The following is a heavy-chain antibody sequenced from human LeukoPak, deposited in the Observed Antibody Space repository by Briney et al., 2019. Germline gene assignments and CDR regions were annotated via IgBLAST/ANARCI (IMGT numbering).Heavy chain of an antibody. CDR3: ARGLLGFMRSDYSNYWDNWFDP. CDR2: MNPNSGNT. CDR1: GYTFTSYG. J-gene: IGHJ5*02. Sequence: ASVTVSCKASGYTFTSYGISWVRQAPGQGLEWMGWMNPNSGNTGYAQRFQGRVTMTRNTFISTAYMELSSLRSEDTAVYYCARGLLGFMRSDYSNYWDNWFDPWGQGTLVTVSS. D-gene: IGHD4-11*01. V-gene: IGHV1-8*02.